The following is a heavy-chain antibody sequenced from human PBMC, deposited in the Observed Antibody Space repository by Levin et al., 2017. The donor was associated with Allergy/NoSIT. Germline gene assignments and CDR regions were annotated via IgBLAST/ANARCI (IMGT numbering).Heavy chain of an antibody. D-gene: IGHD6-13*01. Sequence: GESLKISCAASGFTFSNAWMSWVRQAPGKGLEWVGRIKSKTDGGTTDYAAPVKGRFTISRDDSKNTLYLQMNSLKTEDTAVYYCTTGLLVDAFDIWGQGTMVTVSS. J-gene: IGHJ3*02. CDR2: IKSKTDGGTT. CDR1: GFTFSNAW. CDR3: TTGLLVDAFDI. V-gene: IGHV3-15*01.